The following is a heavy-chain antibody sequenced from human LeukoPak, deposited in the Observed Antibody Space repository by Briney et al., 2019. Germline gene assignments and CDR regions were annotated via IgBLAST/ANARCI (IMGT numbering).Heavy chain of an antibody. Sequence: SETLSLTCAVYGGSFSGYYWSWIRQPPGNGLEWIGEINHSGSANYNASLKSRGTISAEPSKNHFSLKLRSVTAADTAVYYCARGLSTPRITYGYWGQGTLVTVSS. CDR3: ARGLSTPRITYGY. CDR2: INHSGSA. CDR1: GGSFSGYY. J-gene: IGHJ4*02. D-gene: IGHD3-3*01. V-gene: IGHV4-34*01.